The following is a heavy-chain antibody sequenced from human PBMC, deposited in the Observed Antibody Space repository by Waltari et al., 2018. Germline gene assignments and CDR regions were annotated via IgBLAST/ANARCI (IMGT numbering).Heavy chain of an antibody. V-gene: IGHV1-3*01. CDR2: INAGNGNT. CDR3: ARDPYSSSTFNWFDP. J-gene: IGHJ5*02. CDR1: GYTFTSYA. D-gene: IGHD6-6*01. Sequence: QVQLVQSGAEVKKPGASVKVSCKASGYTFTSYAMHWVRQAPGQRLEWMGWINAGNGNTKYSQKFQGRVTITRDTSASTAYMELSSLRSEDTAVYYCARDPYSSSTFNWFDPWGQGTLVIVSS.